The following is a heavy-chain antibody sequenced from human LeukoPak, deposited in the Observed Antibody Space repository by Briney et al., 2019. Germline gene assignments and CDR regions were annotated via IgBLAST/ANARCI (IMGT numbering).Heavy chain of an antibody. CDR3: ARRTPSGYSYGFDY. CDR1: GYIFSSYW. V-gene: IGHV5-51*01. Sequence: GESLKISCKGSGYIFSSYWIGWVRQLPGKGLEWVGIIYPGDSDTRYSPSFQGQVTISADKSISTAYLQWSSLKASDTARYYCARRTPSGYSYGFDYWGQGTLVTVSS. CDR2: IYPGDSDT. J-gene: IGHJ4*02. D-gene: IGHD5-18*01.